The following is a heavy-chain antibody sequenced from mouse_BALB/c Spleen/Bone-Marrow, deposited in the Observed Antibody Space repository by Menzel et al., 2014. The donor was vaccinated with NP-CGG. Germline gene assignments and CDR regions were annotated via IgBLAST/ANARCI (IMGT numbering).Heavy chain of an antibody. Sequence: VQLQESGPEVVKPGASVKISCKASGYAFSSSWMNWVKQRPGQGLEWIGRIYPGGGDTNYNGKFKGKATLTADKSSSTAYMQLSSLTSVDSAVYFCASEGIYYGHPLAMDYWGQGTSVTVSS. CDR1: GYAFSSSW. CDR2: IYPGGGDT. D-gene: IGHD2-1*01. J-gene: IGHJ4*01. CDR3: ASEGIYYGHPLAMDY. V-gene: IGHV1-82*01.